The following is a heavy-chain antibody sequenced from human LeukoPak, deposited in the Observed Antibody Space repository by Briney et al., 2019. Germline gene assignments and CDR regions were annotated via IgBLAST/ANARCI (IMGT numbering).Heavy chain of an antibody. V-gene: IGHV3-21*01. D-gene: IGHD4-11*01. Sequence: GGSLRLSCAASGFTFSSYSMNWVRQAPGKGLGWVSSISSSSSYIYYADSVKGRFTISRDNAKNSLYLQMDSLRAEDTAVYYCARSDYSNYGAPFDYWGQGTLVTVSS. CDR2: ISSSSSYI. J-gene: IGHJ4*02. CDR3: ARSDYSNYGAPFDY. CDR1: GFTFSSYS.